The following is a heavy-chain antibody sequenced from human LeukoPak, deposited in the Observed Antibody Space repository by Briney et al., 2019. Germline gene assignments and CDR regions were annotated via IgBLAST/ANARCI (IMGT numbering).Heavy chain of an antibody. V-gene: IGHV4-59*01. D-gene: IGHD1-26*01. Sequence: SETLSLTCSVSGGSINSGYWSWIRQPPGKGLEWIGLLYPSGSTNYNPSLKSRVTISVDTSRTQFSLRLSSMTAADTAVYYCAGGHYPLEYWGQGTLVTVSS. CDR3: AGGHYPLEY. CDR2: LYPSGST. J-gene: IGHJ4*02. CDR1: GGSINSGY.